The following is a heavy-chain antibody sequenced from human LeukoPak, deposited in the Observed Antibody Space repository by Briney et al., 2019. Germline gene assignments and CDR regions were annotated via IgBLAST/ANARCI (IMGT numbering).Heavy chain of an antibody. Sequence: ASVKVSCTASGYTFTGYYMHWVRQAPGQGLEWMGRINPNSGGTNYAQKFQGRVTMTRDTSISTAYMELSSLRSEDTAVYYCARGSRLGYCSGGSCYPVGYWGQGTLVTVSS. CDR1: GYTFTGYY. V-gene: IGHV1-2*06. D-gene: IGHD2-15*01. J-gene: IGHJ4*02. CDR3: ARGSRLGYCSGGSCYPVGY. CDR2: INPNSGGT.